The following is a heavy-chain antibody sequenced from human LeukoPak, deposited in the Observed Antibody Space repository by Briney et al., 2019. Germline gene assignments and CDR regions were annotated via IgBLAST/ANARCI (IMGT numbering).Heavy chain of an antibody. D-gene: IGHD6-13*01. CDR1: GGSISSGSYY. Sequence: PSGTLSLTCGVSGGSISSGSYYWGWIRQPPGKGLEWIGNIYYSGNTYYNPSLKSRVTISIDTSKNQFSLKLSSVTAADTAVYYCARHEIATAGTGPADYWGQGTLVTVSS. J-gene: IGHJ4*02. CDR3: ARHEIATAGTGPADY. CDR2: IYYSGNT. V-gene: IGHV4-39*01.